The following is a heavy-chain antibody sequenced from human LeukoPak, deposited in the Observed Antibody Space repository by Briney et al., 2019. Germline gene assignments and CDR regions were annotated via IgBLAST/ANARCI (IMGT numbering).Heavy chain of an antibody. V-gene: IGHV1-18*01. D-gene: IGHD4-17*01. CDR1: GYTFTSYG. CDR2: ISAYNGNT. Sequence: ASVKVSCKASGYTFTSYGISWVRQAPGQGLEWMGWISAYNGNTNYAQKLQGRVTMTTDTSTSTAYMELRSLRSEDTAVYYCAITVTTLRLPRPVDYYYYYMDVWGKGTTVTVSS. J-gene: IGHJ6*03. CDR3: AITVTTLRLPRPVDYYYYYMDV.